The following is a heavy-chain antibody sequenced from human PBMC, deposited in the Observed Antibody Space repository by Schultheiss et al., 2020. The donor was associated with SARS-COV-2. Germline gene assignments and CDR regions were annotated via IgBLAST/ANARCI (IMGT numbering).Heavy chain of an antibody. D-gene: IGHD6-6*01. CDR1: GGSISSGYY. CDR3: AREGQLVAWFDP. J-gene: IGHJ5*02. V-gene: IGHV4-38-2*02. CDR2: IYHSGST. Sequence: SETLSLTCTVSGGSISSGYYWGWIRQPPGKGLEWIGEIYHSGSTNYNPSLKSRVTISVDTSKNQFSLKLSSVTAADTAVYYCAREGQLVAWFDPWGQGTLVTVSS.